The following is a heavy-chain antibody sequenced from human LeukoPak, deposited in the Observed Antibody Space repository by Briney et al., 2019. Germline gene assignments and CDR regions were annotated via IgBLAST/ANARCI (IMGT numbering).Heavy chain of an antibody. CDR3: AKGSYYDSSGSFYFDY. D-gene: IGHD3-22*01. CDR1: GLTFRNYA. V-gene: IGHV3-23*01. J-gene: IGHJ4*02. Sequence: PGGSLRLSCAASGLTFRNYAMTWVRQAPGKGLEWVSTISGDGTDTHYADSVKGRYTISRDNSKNTLYVQVNSLGTEDTAAYYCAKGSYYDSSGSFYFDYWGQGTLVTVSS. CDR2: ISGDGTDT.